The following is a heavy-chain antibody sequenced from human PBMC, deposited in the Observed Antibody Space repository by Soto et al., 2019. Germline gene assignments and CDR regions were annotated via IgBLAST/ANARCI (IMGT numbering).Heavy chain of an antibody. CDR1: GYTFTSYD. CDR2: MNPNSGNT. J-gene: IGHJ6*02. V-gene: IGHV1-8*01. Sequence: QVQLVQSGAEVKKPGASVKVSCKASGYTFTSYDINWVRQATGQGLEWMGWMNPNSGNTGYAQKCQGRGTMTRTTSISTAYMELSSLRSENTAVYYCAREKTSYGMDVWGQGTTVTVSS. CDR3: AREKTSYGMDV.